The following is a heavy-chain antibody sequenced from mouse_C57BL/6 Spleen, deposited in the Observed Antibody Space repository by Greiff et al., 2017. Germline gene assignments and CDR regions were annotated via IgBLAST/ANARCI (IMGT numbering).Heavy chain of an antibody. CDR1: GFTFSDYG. J-gene: IGHJ3*01. CDR3: ARPTGPAWFAY. D-gene: IGHD4-1*01. CDR2: ISSGSSTI. V-gene: IGHV5-17*01. Sequence: EVHLVESGGGLVKPGGSLKLSCAASGFTFSDYGMHWVRQAPEKGLEWVAYISSGSSTIYYADTVKGRFTISRDNAKNNLFLQMTSLRSEDTAMYYCARPTGPAWFAYWGQGTLVTVSA.